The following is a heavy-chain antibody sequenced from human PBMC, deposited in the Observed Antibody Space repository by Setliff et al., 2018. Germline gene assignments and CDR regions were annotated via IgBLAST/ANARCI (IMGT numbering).Heavy chain of an antibody. CDR1: GFIFSSYG. Sequence: GGSLRLSCAASGFIFSSYGMHWVRQAPGKGPEWVAFTRYDGSSKYHADSAKGRFTISRDNSKNTLYLQMNSLRPEDTAVYYCVKVSGRFDAGFDSWGQGTLVTVSS. CDR2: TRYDGSSK. V-gene: IGHV3-30*02. J-gene: IGHJ4*02. CDR3: VKVSGRFDAGFDS. D-gene: IGHD3-3*01.